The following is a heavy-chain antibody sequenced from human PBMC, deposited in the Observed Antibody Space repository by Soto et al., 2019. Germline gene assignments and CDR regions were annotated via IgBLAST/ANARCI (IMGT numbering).Heavy chain of an antibody. D-gene: IGHD3-9*01. CDR3: ARDGSYYDVLTEDYFDV. J-gene: IGHJ4*02. Sequence: QVQLVESGGGVVQPGRSLRLSCAASGFTFSSYAMHWVRQAPGKGLEWVAVISDDGTNKDYADSVKGRFTISRDKSKSTLDLQMDSLRPEDTAVYYCARDGSYYDVLTEDYFDVWGQGTLVSVS. CDR2: ISDDGTNK. CDR1: GFTFSSYA. V-gene: IGHV3-30*04.